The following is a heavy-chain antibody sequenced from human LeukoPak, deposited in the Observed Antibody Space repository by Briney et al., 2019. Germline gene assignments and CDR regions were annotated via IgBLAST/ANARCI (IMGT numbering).Heavy chain of an antibody. J-gene: IGHJ3*02. V-gene: IGHV3-33*05. CDR3: AKADSSGYYYVGFGAFDI. D-gene: IGHD3-22*01. CDR2: ISKDGGSNK. Sequence: GGSLRLSCATSGFTFSGYGMHWVRQAPGKGLEWVAVISKDGGSNKYRADSVKGRFTISRDNSMNTLYLQMNSLRAEDTAVYYCAKADSSGYYYVGFGAFDIWGQGTMVTVSS. CDR1: GFTFSGYG.